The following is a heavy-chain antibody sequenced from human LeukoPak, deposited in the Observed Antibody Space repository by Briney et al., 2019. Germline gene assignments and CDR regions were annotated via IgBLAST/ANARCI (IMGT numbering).Heavy chain of an antibody. CDR3: AKASTPEYYFDY. D-gene: IGHD5/OR15-5a*01. Sequence: PGGSLRLSCAASGFTFSSYEMNWVRQAPGKGLEWVSYISSSGSTTYYADSVKGRFTISRDNSKNTLYLQMNSLRAEDTAVYYCAKASTPEYYFDYWGQGTLVTVSS. CDR1: GFTFSSYE. V-gene: IGHV3-48*03. J-gene: IGHJ4*02. CDR2: ISSSGSTT.